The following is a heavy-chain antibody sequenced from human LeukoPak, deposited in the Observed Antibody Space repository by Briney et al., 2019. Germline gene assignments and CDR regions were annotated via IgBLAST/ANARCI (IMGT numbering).Heavy chain of an antibody. CDR2: NYYCGST. CDR1: GGSLRLGGYL. Sequence: SHTLALPRAVSGGSLRLGGYLWSWVPRPPAGGLGLDGYNYYCGSTYYNPSLKSRVTISVDRSKNQFSLKLSSVTGADTAVYYCASGDSRYCSGGSCYLLGYWGQGTLVTVSS. V-gene: IGHV4-30-2*01. J-gene: IGHJ4*02. D-gene: IGHD2-15*01. CDR3: ASGDSRYCSGGSCYLLGY.